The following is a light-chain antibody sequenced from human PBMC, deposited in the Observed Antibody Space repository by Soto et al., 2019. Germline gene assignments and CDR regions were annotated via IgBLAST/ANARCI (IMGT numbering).Light chain of an antibody. V-gene: IGLV2-14*01. CDR2: EVS. CDR3: SSYTSSSTLV. Sequence: QSALTQPASVSGSPGQSITISCTGTSSDVVAYNSVAWYQHNPGKAPKLMIYEVSNRPSGVSSRFSGSKSANTASLSISGLQADDDADYYCSSYTSSSTLVFGTGTKLTVL. CDR1: SSDVVAYNS. J-gene: IGLJ1*01.